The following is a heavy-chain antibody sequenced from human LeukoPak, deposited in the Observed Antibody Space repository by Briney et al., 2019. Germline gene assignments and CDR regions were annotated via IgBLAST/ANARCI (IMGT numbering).Heavy chain of an antibody. CDR1: GGSISSYY. CDR3: ARAVADKTFDY. V-gene: IGHV4-59*08. Sequence: SETLSLTCTVSGGSISSYYWSWIRQPPGKGLEWIGYIYNSGSTNYNPSLQSRVTISVDTPKNQFSLRLRSVTAADTAVYYCARAVADKTFDYWGPGTLVTVSS. CDR2: IYNSGST. J-gene: IGHJ4*02.